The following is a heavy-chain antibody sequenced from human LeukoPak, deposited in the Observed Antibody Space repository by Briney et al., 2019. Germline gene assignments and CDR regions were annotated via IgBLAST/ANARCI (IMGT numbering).Heavy chain of an antibody. CDR3: ARPPYDFWSGYCTF. CDR2: INPSGGST. CDR1: GYTFTSYY. D-gene: IGHD3-3*01. V-gene: IGHV1-46*01. Sequence: ASVKASCKASGYTFTSYYMHWVRQAPGQGLEWMGIINPSGGSTSYAQKFQGRVTMTRDMSTSTVYMELSRLRSDDTAVYYCARPPYDFWSGYCTFWGQGTLVTVSS. J-gene: IGHJ4*02.